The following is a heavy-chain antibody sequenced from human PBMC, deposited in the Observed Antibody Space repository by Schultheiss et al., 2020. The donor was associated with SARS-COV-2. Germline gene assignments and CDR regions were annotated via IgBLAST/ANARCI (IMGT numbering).Heavy chain of an antibody. D-gene: IGHD7-27*01. CDR3: ARPNFGPQLGYHY. CDR1: GGSISSGGYS. J-gene: IGHJ4*02. V-gene: IGHV4-30-2*01. CDR2: IYHSGST. Sequence: SQTLSLTCAVSGGSISSGGYSWSWIRQPPGKGLEWIGYIYHSGSTYYNPSLKSRVTISVDRSKNQFSLRLSSVTAADTAVYYCARPNFGPQLGYHYWGQGTLVTVSS.